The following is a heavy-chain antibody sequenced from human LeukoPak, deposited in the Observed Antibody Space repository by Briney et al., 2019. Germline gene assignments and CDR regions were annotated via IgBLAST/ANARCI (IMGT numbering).Heavy chain of an antibody. D-gene: IGHD2-2*01. V-gene: IGHV3-66*01. Sequence: GGSLGLSCAASGFTVSSNYMSWVRQAPGKGLEWVSVIYSGGSTYYADSVKGRFTISRDNSKNTLYLQMNSLRAEDTAVDYCARFGPGTNAFDIWGQGTMVTVSS. CDR2: IYSGGST. CDR1: GFTVSSNY. J-gene: IGHJ3*02. CDR3: ARFGPGTNAFDI.